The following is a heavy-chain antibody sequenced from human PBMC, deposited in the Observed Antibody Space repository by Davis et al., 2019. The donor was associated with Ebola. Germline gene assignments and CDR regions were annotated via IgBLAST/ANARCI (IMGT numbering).Heavy chain of an antibody. CDR2: IKQDGSEK. J-gene: IGHJ6*02. CDR1: GFTFSSYW. CDR3: ARVKGSARQGDYYYYGMDV. D-gene: IGHD3-10*01. Sequence: GESLKISCAASGFTFSSYWMSWVRQAPGKGLEWVANIKQDGSEKYYVDSVKGRFTISRDNAKNSLYLQMNSLRSEDTAVYYCARVKGSARQGDYYYYGMDVWGQGTTVTVSS. V-gene: IGHV3-7*03.